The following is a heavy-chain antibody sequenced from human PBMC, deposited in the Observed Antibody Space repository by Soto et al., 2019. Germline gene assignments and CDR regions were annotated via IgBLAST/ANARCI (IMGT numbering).Heavy chain of an antibody. Sequence: QVQLVQSGAEVKKPGASVKVSCKASGYTFTSYDINWVRQATGQGLEWMGWMNPNSGNTGYAQKFQGRVTMTRNTSITTAYRELRSLRSEDTAVYYCARGRTLTALITKIGWGQDWFDPWGQGTPVTVAS. V-gene: IGHV1-8*01. J-gene: IGHJ5*02. CDR1: GYTFTSYD. CDR2: MNPNSGNT. CDR3: ARGRTLTALITKIGWGQDWFDP. D-gene: IGHD3-22*01.